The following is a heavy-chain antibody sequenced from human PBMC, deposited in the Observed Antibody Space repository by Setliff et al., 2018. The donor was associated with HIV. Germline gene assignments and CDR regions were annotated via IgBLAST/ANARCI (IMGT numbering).Heavy chain of an antibody. CDR1: GDSVRSSRYY. V-gene: IGHV4-61*10. CDR3: ARKGSSSRSQEYYYDF. CDR2: FDSSGGT. J-gene: IGHJ4*02. D-gene: IGHD6-13*01. Sequence: PSETLSLTCTVSGDSVRSSRYYWSWIRQPAGMGLEWIGRFDSSGGTDYNPSLKSRVTISKDTSKNQLSLKLNSVTALDTAVYYCARKGSSSRSQEYYYDFWGQGTLVTVSS.